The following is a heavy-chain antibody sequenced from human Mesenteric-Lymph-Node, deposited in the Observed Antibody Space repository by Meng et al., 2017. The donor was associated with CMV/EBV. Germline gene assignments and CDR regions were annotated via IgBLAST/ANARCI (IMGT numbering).Heavy chain of an antibody. D-gene: IGHD6-19*01. CDR1: GDSISSFDY. CDR2: VHYTGST. V-gene: IGHV4-39*01. J-gene: IGHJ5*02. CDR3: ARPFPSWQSPRLDPFGA. Sequence: QVQVQESGPGQVKPSETLSLTCTVSGDSISSFDYWGWIRQPPGRGLEWIGSVHYTGSTYYSPSLKSRVTVSVDTSKNQFSLRLTSVTAADTAVYYCARPFPSWQSPRLDPFGAWGQGTLVTVSS.